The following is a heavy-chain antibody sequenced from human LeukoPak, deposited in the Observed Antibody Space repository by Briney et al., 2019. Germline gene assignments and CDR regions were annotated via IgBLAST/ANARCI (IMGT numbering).Heavy chain of an antibody. D-gene: IGHD6-6*01. J-gene: IGHJ4*02. CDR1: GFIFSDNW. V-gene: IGHV3-7*01. Sequence: GGSLRLSCAASGFIFSDNWMIWVRQAPGKGLEWVANIKQDGSDKYYVDSVKGRFTISRDNAKNSLSLQMNSLRAEDTAVYYCARIAARPFFDFWGQGTLVTVSS. CDR2: IKQDGSDK. CDR3: ARIAARPFFDF.